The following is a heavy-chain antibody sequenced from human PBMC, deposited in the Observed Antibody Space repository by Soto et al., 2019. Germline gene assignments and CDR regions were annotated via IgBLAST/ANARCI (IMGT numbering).Heavy chain of an antibody. J-gene: IGHJ6*03. CDR2: ISGSGGST. CDR3: AKRRRASGENNKPLVEHYYYYMDV. V-gene: IGHV3-23*01. D-gene: IGHD3-10*01. CDR1: GFTFSSYA. Sequence: GGSLSLSCAASGFTFSSYAMSWVRQAPGKGLEWVSAISGSGGSTYYADSVKGRFTISGDNSKNTQYLQMNSLRAEDTAVYYCAKRRRASGENNKPLVEHYYYYMDVWGKGTTVTVSS.